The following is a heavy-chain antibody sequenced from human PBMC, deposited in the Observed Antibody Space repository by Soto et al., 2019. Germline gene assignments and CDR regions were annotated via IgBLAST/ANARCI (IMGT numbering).Heavy chain of an antibody. J-gene: IGHJ3*01. CDR1: GASISSYY. Sequence: QLQLQESGPGLVKPSETLSLTCTVSGASISSYYWNWIRQSPGKGLEWIGYIYPSGSTNYNPSLKTRVTISIDMSKSQKSLRLSSVTAADTAIYYCARGDTFDVWGQGTMVTVSS. CDR3: ARGDTFDV. V-gene: IGHV4-59*01. CDR2: IYPSGST.